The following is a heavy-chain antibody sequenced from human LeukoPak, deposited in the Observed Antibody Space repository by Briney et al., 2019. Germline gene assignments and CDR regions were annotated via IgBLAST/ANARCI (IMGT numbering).Heavy chain of an antibody. J-gene: IGHJ4*02. V-gene: IGHV3-21*05. CDR2: VGIDSGNT. CDR1: GFIFSDYS. Sequence: GGSLRLSCAASGFIFSDYSMNWVRQALGKGLEWISYVGIDSGNTKYADSVKGRFTISGDNAKKSLYLQMNSLRVEDTAVYYCARDYRFAFDNWGQGTLVTVSS. CDR3: ARDYRFAFDN.